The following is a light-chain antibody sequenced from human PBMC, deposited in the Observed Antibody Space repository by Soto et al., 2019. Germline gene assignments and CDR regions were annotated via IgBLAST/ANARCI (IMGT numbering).Light chain of an antibody. J-gene: IGLJ3*02. Sequence: QSVLIQASSMSGTPGQRVTISCSGSSSNIGSNTVNWYQQVPGTAPKLLIYGNHERPSGVPDRFSGSKSGTSASLAISGLQSEDEADYYCAAGDDSLNGWVFGGGTKSPS. CDR1: SSNIGSNT. V-gene: IGLV1-44*01. CDR3: AAGDDSLNGWV. CDR2: GNH.